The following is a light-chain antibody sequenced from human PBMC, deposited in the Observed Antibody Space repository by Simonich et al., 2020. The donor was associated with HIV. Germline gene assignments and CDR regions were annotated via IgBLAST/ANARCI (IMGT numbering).Light chain of an antibody. J-gene: IGKJ2*01. Sequence: EIDMTQSPATLSVSPGERSTLSCIASQSFSCHLAWYQHKPGQAPRLLIYGASTRATGIPARFSGSGSGTEFTLTISSMQSEDFAVYYCQQYNNWPPYTFAQGTKLEIK. CDR3: QQYNNWPPYT. V-gene: IGKV3-15*01. CDR1: QSFSCH. CDR2: GAS.